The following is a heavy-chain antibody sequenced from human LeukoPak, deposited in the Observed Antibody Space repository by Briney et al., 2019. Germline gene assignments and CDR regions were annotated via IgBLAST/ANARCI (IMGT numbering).Heavy chain of an antibody. D-gene: IGHD1-20*01. J-gene: IGHJ4*02. V-gene: IGHV1-2*02. CDR1: GYTFTGYY. CDR2: INPNSGGT. Sequence: GASVKVSCKASGYTFTGYYIHGVRQAPGQGLEWMGWINPNSGGTNYAQKFQGRVTMTRDTSISTAYMELSRLRSDDTALYYCARTNWNNYYFDYWGQGNLVTVSS. CDR3: ARTNWNNYYFDY.